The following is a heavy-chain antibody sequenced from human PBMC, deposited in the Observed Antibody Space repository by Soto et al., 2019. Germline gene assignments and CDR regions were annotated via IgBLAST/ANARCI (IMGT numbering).Heavy chain of an antibody. CDR2: ISAYNGNI. V-gene: IGHV1-18*01. J-gene: IGHJ4*02. CDR3: AGCDSSWNFTEFDS. D-gene: IGHD6-13*01. CDR1: AYTFTNYG. Sequence: QVPLVQSGGEVKKPGASVKVSCKASAYTFTNYGISWVRQAPGQGLEWMGWISAYNGNINYAQKFRGRVTMTTDTSTSSAYLEVRSLRSVDTAVYYCAGCDSSWNFTEFDSWGQGALVSVSS.